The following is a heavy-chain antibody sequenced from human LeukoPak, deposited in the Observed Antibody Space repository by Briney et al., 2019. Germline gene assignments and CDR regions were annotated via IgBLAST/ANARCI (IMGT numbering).Heavy chain of an antibody. V-gene: IGHV3-15*01. CDR1: GFTFSKAW. J-gene: IGHJ6*03. CDR2: IKSKTDGGTS. D-gene: IGHD6-6*01. Sequence: GGSLRLSCAASGFTFSKAWMSWVRQAPGKGVEWGGRIKSKTDGGTSDYAAPVKGRFTISRDDSKNTLYLQMNSLRAEDTAVYYCARARVAARPYYYYYMDVWGKGTTVTVSS. CDR3: ARARVAARPYYYYYMDV.